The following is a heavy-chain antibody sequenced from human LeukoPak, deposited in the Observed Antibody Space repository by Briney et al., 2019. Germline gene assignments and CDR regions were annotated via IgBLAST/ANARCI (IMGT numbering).Heavy chain of an antibody. CDR2: ISSSSSYI. Sequence: GGSLRLSCAASGFTFSGYTMNWVRQAPGKGLEWVSSISSSSSYIYYADSVKGRFTISRDNAKNSLYLQMNSLRAEDTAVYYCATRYDFWSGLDAFDIWGQGTMVTVSS. CDR3: ATRYDFWSGLDAFDI. CDR1: GFTFSGYT. D-gene: IGHD3-3*01. J-gene: IGHJ3*02. V-gene: IGHV3-21*01.